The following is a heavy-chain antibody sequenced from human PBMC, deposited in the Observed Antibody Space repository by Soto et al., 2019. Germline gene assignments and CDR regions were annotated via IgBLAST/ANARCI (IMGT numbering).Heavy chain of an antibody. V-gene: IGHV2-70*13. CDR2: IERDDDDK. CDR3: ARSIRGPRRLNGMDV. D-gene: IGHD1-20*01. Sequence: SGPTLVNPTETLTLTCTFSGFSLTSPGMCVSWIRQSPGKALEWLALIERDDDDKYYSTSLKTRLTISKDTRKNQVVLTMANIEPADTATYYCARSIRGPRRLNGMDVWGQGTTVTVS. J-gene: IGHJ6*02. CDR1: GFSLTSPGMC.